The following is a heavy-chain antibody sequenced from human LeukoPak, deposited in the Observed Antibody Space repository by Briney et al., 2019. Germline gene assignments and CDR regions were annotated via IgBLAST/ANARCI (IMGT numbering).Heavy chain of an antibody. D-gene: IGHD6-13*01. CDR3: ASALKRGSAGTLIDH. Sequence: ASVKVSCKASGYSFTSHDINWVRQATGQGLEWMGWMNPNSGSTGYAQKFQDRVTMTRNTSISTAYLELSSLGSEDTAMYYCASALKRGSAGTLIDHWGQGTLVTVSS. J-gene: IGHJ4*02. CDR1: GYSFTSHD. CDR2: MNPNSGST. V-gene: IGHV1-8*01.